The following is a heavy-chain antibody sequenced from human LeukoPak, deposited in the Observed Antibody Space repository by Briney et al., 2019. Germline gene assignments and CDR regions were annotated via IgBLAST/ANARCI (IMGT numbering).Heavy chain of an antibody. CDR2: IYHSGST. J-gene: IGHJ2*01. Sequence: SETLSLTCAVSGGSISRSNWWSWVRQPPGKGLEWIGEIYHSGSTNYNPSLKSRVTISVDKSKNQFSLKLSSVTAADTAVYYCAREDYDDSGAWYFDLWGRGTLVTVSS. V-gene: IGHV4-4*02. CDR3: AREDYDDSGAWYFDL. D-gene: IGHD3-3*01. CDR1: GGSISRSNW.